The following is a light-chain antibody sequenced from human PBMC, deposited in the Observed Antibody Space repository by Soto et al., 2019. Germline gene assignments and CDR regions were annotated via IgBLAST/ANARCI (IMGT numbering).Light chain of an antibody. CDR1: QSINIW. J-gene: IGKJ2*01. CDR2: DAS. Sequence: DIQMTQSPSTLSASVGDRVTITCRASQSINIWLAWYQQKAGKAPKLLIYDASTLENSVPLRFSGSGSGTDFTITISGLQPDDSATYYCEQYNTYSYTFGRGTKLEIK. V-gene: IGKV1-5*01. CDR3: EQYNTYSYT.